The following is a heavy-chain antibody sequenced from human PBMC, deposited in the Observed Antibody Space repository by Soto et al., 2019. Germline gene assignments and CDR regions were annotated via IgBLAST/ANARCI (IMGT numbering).Heavy chain of an antibody. V-gene: IGHV1-69*06. CDR3: ATPTERGTTFWSGYNYYYGMDV. CDR1: GGTFSSYA. D-gene: IGHD3-3*01. CDR2: IIPIFGTA. J-gene: IGHJ6*02. Sequence: ASVKVSCKASGGTFSSYAISWVRQAPGQRLEWMGGIIPIFGTANYAQKFQGRVTITADKSTSTAYMELSSLRSEDTAVYYCATPTERGTTFWSGYNYYYGMDVWGQGTTVTVSS.